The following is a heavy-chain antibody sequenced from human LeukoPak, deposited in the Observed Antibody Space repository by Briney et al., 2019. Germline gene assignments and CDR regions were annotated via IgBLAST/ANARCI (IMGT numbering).Heavy chain of an antibody. V-gene: IGHV3-33*01. CDR1: GFNFRSYG. Sequence: QSGGSLRLSCEASGFNFRSYGMHWVRQAPGKGLEWVAVIWFDGSSKDYADSVKGRFTISRDNSKNTLYLQMNSLRAEDTAVYYCARARGIVGATTSDWYFDLWGRGTLVTVSS. D-gene: IGHD1-26*01. CDR2: IWFDGSSK. CDR3: ARARGIVGATTSDWYFDL. J-gene: IGHJ2*01.